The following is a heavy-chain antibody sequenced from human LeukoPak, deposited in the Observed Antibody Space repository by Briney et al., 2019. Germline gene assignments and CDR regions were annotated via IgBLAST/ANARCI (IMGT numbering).Heavy chain of an antibody. D-gene: IGHD5-18*01. J-gene: IGHJ4*02. Sequence: GGSLRLSCSASGFTFSSYAMYWVRQAPGKGLEYVSAVSSNGDSTYYAGSVEGRFTISRDNSKNTLYLQMSSLRAEDTAVYYCVAAMVARAIDYWGQGTLVTVSS. CDR2: VSSNGDST. CDR3: VAAMVARAIDY. CDR1: GFTFSSYA. V-gene: IGHV3-64D*06.